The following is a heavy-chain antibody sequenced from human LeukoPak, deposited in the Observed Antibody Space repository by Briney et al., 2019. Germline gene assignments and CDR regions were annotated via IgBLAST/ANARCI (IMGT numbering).Heavy chain of an antibody. CDR3: ARDYEYCSGVGCFRLLHYFDC. V-gene: IGHV3-21*01. D-gene: IGHD2-15*01. Sequence: GGSLRLSCAASGFTFSSYSMNWVRQAPGKGLEGVSSISSLNNSIYYAYSVQDRFTISRDNAKNSLYLQMNSLGADDTAVYYCARDYEYCSGVGCFRLLHYFDCWGQGTLVTVSS. CDR2: ISSLNNSI. J-gene: IGHJ4*02. CDR1: GFTFSSYS.